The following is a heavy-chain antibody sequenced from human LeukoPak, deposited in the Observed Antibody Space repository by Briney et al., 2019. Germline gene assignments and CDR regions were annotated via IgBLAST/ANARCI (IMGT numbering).Heavy chain of an antibody. D-gene: IGHD6-13*01. CDR1: GFTFSSYG. V-gene: IGHV3-21*01. J-gene: IGHJ4*02. CDR3: ARGSSSWSARADLKY. CDR2: ISGSAFNT. Sequence: GGSLRLSCAASGFTFSSYGMHWVRQAPGKGLEWVSAISGSAFNTYYADSVKGRFTISRDNAKNSLYLQMNSLRAEDTAVYYCARGSSSWSARADLKYWGQGTLVTVSS.